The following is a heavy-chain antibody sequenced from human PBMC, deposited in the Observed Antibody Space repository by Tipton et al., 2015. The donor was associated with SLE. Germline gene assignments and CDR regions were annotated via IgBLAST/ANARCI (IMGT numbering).Heavy chain of an antibody. Sequence: GLVKPSETLSLTCTVSGGSISSYYWSWIRQTPGKGLEWIGYIYYSGSTNYNPSLKSRVTISVDTSKNQFSLKLSSVTAADTAVYYCARCRRGSEDFDYWGQGTLVTVSS. CDR3: ARCRRGSEDFDY. CDR1: GGSISSYY. CDR2: IYYSGST. D-gene: IGHD6-19*01. J-gene: IGHJ4*02. V-gene: IGHV4-59*01.